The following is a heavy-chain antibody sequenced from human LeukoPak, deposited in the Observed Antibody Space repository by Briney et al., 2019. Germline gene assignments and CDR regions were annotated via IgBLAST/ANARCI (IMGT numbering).Heavy chain of an antibody. CDR3: ARPNYYDSSGGLDY. D-gene: IGHD3-22*01. J-gene: IGHJ4*02. V-gene: IGHV5-51*01. CDR2: TYPGDSDT. CDR1: GYSFTSYC. Sequence: GASLKISCKASGYSFTSYCIDWVRQVPGQGLEWMGCTYPGDSDTRYSPSFQGQVTISADKSISTAYLQWSSLKASDTAMYYCARPNYYDSSGGLDYWGQGTLVTVSS.